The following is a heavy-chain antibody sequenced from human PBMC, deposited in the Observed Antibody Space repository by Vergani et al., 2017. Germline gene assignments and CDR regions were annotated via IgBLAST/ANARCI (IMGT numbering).Heavy chain of an antibody. Sequence: ELQLVESGGGLVQPGGPLRPSCAAPGSTVSGNYMTWARQAPGKGLEWVSHIYSGDETYYADSVKGRVTISRDTSKNTLHLQINNLRVEDTAVYYCARGNYYGSGTYVDPWGQGTLVTVSS. CDR3: ARGNYYGSGTYVDP. D-gene: IGHD3-10*01. CDR2: IYSGDET. V-gene: IGHV3-66*02. CDR1: GSTVSGNY. J-gene: IGHJ5*02.